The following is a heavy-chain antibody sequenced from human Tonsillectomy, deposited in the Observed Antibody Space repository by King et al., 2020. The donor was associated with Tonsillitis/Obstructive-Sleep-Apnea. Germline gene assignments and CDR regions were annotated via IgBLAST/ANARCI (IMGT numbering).Heavy chain of an antibody. CDR3: GRQRGGSSSCDP. CDR2: IYYSGST. Sequence: QLQESGPGLVKPSETLSLTCTVSGGSISDSMYYWGWFRQPPGKGLEWIGMIYYSGSTYYIPSLKSRVIISVDTSKNHFSRKLSSVTAADTAVYYCGRQRGGSSSCDPWGQGTLVTVSS. J-gene: IGHJ5*02. D-gene: IGHD6-6*01. CDR1: GGSISDSMYY. V-gene: IGHV4-39*01.